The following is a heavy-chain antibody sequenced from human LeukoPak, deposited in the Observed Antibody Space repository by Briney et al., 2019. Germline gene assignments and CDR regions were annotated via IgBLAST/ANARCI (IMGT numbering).Heavy chain of an antibody. CDR3: ARGSIAAAGAGDY. Sequence: GGSLRLSCAASGFTFSGYWMSWVRQAPGKGLQWAANIKEDGSQKYYVDSVKGRFTISRDNVKDSLDLEMNSLRAEDTAVYYCARGSIAAAGAGDYWGQGTLVTVSS. D-gene: IGHD6-13*01. CDR1: GFTFSGYW. V-gene: IGHV3-7*04. CDR2: IKEDGSQK. J-gene: IGHJ4*02.